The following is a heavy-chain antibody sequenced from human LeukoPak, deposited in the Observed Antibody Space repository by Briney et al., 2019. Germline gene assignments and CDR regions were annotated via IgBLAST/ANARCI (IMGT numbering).Heavy chain of an antibody. CDR3: AKNRVGHNYADAFEI. V-gene: IGHV3-30*02. Sequence: GGSLRLSCAAAGFTFSNYDMHWVRQAPGKGLEWVAFIRYDGSDKYYVDSVKGRFTISRDNSRNILYLQMNSLTAEDTAVYYCAKNRVGHNYADAFEIWGQGTMVRVCS. CDR2: IRYDGSDK. CDR1: GFTFSNYD. J-gene: IGHJ3*02. D-gene: IGHD5-24*01.